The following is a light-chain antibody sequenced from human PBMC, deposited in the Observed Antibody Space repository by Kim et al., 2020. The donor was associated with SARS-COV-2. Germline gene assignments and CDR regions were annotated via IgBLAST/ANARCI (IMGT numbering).Light chain of an antibody. Sequence: DIQMTQSPSFLSASVGDRVTITCQASQDISKYLNWYQHKPGKAPKLLIFDASDLETGVPSRFSGSGSGTDFTFTINSLQPEDIATYYCQQFDYLPWTFGQGTKVDIK. CDR3: QQFDYLPWT. CDR2: DAS. CDR1: QDISKY. V-gene: IGKV1-33*01. J-gene: IGKJ1*01.